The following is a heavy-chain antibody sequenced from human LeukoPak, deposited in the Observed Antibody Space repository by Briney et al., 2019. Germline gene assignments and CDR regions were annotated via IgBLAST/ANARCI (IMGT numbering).Heavy chain of an antibody. Sequence: GGSLRLSCAASGFNFNNYNMNWVRQAPGKGLEWVSYITLSSSTTYYADSVKGRFTISRDNAKKSLYLQMNSLRAEDTAVYYCAIRKSGNAIDYWGQGTLVTVSS. CDR2: ITLSSSTT. CDR3: AIRKSGNAIDY. J-gene: IGHJ4*02. D-gene: IGHD5-12*01. V-gene: IGHV3-48*01. CDR1: GFNFNNYN.